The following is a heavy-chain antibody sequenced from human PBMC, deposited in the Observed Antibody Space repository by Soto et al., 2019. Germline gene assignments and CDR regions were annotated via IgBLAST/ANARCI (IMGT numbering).Heavy chain of an antibody. CDR2: ISSNGGST. Sequence: GGSLRLSCAASGFTFSSYAMHWVRQAPGKGLEYVSAISSNGGSTYYANSVKGRFTISRDNSKNTLYLQMGSLRAEDMAVYYCARDSLSSSSVASDYWGQGTLVTVSS. V-gene: IGHV3-64*01. CDR1: GFTFSSYA. J-gene: IGHJ4*02. CDR3: ARDSLSSSSVASDY. D-gene: IGHD6-6*01.